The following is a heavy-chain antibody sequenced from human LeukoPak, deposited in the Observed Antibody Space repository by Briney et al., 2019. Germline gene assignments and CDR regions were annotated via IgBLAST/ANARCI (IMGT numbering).Heavy chain of an antibody. CDR1: GGSISSSNW. V-gene: IGHV4-4*02. CDR2: IYHSGST. J-gene: IGHJ4*02. D-gene: IGHD5/OR15-5a*01. Sequence: SGTLSLTCAVSGGSISSSNWWSWVRQPPGKGLEWIGEIYHSGSTNYNPSLKSRVTISVDTSKNQFSLKLSSVTAADTAVYYCARLSYRVSHFDYWGQGTLVTVSS. CDR3: ARLSYRVSHFDY.